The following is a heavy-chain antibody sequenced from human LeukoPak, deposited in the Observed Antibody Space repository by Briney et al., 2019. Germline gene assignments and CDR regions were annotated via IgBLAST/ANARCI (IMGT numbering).Heavy chain of an antibody. CDR2: ISTDGTTT. CDR1: GFTFRSHW. CDR3: ASFEGYSSSWYYFDY. J-gene: IGHJ4*02. D-gene: IGHD6-13*01. V-gene: IGHV3-74*01. Sequence: PGGSLRLSCAASGFTFRSHWMHWVRHVPGKGLVWVSHISTDGTTTNYADSVKGRFTISRDNAKNSLYLQMNSLRAEDTAVYYCASFEGYSSSWYYFDYWGQGTLVTVSS.